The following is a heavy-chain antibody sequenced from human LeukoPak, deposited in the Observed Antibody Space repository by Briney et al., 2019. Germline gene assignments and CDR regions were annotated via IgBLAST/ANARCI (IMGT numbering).Heavy chain of an antibody. CDR3: ARDSHKFDSSGYCPDAFDI. Sequence: GGSLRLSCAASGLTFSSYEMNWVRQAPGKGLEGVSYISSSGSSIYYADSVKGRFTISRDNAKKSLYLQMHSLRAEDTAVYYCARDSHKFDSSGYCPDAFDIWGQGTMVTVSS. CDR2: ISSSGSSI. D-gene: IGHD3-22*01. CDR1: GLTFSSYE. V-gene: IGHV3-48*03. J-gene: IGHJ3*02.